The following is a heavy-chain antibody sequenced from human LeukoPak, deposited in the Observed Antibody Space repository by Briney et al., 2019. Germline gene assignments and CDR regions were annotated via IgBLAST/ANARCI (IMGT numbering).Heavy chain of an antibody. CDR3: ARGDYSNSLDY. CDR2: INPNSGGT. Sequence: GASVKVSCKASGYSFTSHYMHWVRQAPGQGLEWMGWINPNSGGTNYAQKFQGRVTMTRDTSISTAYMELSRLRSDDTAVYYCARGDYSNSLDYWGQGTLVTVSS. J-gene: IGHJ4*02. V-gene: IGHV1-2*02. CDR1: GYSFTSHY. D-gene: IGHD4-11*01.